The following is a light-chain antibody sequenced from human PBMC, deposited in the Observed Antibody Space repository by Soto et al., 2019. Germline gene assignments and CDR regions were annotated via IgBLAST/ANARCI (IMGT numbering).Light chain of an antibody. V-gene: IGLV1-44*01. CDR3: AAWDDSLNGLL. Sequence: QSVLTQPPSASETPGQRVTISCSGSSSNIGSNTVNWYQQLPGTAPKLLIYNNNQRPSGVPDRFSGSKSGTSASLAISGLQSEDEADYYCAAWDDSLNGLLFGGGTKLTVL. CDR2: NNN. CDR1: SSNIGSNT. J-gene: IGLJ2*01.